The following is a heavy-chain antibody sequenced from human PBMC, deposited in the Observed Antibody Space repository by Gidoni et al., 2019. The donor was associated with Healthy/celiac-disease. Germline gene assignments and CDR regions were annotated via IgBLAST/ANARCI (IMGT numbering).Heavy chain of an antibody. Sequence: EVQLVESGGGLVQPGGSLRLSCAASGFTFSSYSMNWVRQAPGKGLEGVSYISSSSSTIYYADSVKGRFTISRDNAKNSLYLQMNSLRDEDTAVYYCARDLSLGDDFWDGGYFDYWGQGTLVTVSS. CDR2: ISSSSSTI. CDR3: ARDLSLGDDFWDGGYFDY. J-gene: IGHJ4*02. CDR1: GFTFSSYS. D-gene: IGHD3-3*01. V-gene: IGHV3-48*02.